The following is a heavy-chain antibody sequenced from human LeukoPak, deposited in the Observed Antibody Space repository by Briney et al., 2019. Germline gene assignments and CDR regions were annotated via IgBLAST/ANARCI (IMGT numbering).Heavy chain of an antibody. Sequence: GGSLRLSCEASGFSFSSYGLHWVRQAPGKGLEWAAFIRYDGTNKYYADSVKGRFTISRDNAKNSLYLQMNSLRAEDTAVYYCARDYGGSSPFDYWGQGTLVTVSS. V-gene: IGHV3-30*02. CDR1: GFSFSSYG. D-gene: IGHD4-23*01. CDR2: IRYDGTNK. CDR3: ARDYGGSSPFDY. J-gene: IGHJ4*02.